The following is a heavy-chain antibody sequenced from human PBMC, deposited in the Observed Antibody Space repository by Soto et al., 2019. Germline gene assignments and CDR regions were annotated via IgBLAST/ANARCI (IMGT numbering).Heavy chain of an antibody. CDR3: ARGLILWFGELSRRGGYYYYMDV. D-gene: IGHD3-10*01. J-gene: IGHJ6*03. CDR2: INDSGNI. Sequence: QVQLQQWGAGLLKPSETLSLTCAVYGGSLSGYQWTWIRQTPGKGLEWIGEINDSGNINYNPSHKSRVTILLDTPRKQISLKLSSVTAADSAVYYCARGLILWFGELSRRGGYYYYMDVWGKGTTVTVSS. CDR1: GGSLSGYQ. V-gene: IGHV4-34*01.